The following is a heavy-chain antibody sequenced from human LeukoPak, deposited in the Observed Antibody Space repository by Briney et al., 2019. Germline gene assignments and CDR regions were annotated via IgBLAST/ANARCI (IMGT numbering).Heavy chain of an antibody. CDR3: ARVPYIAAAGRSDY. D-gene: IGHD6-13*01. J-gene: IGHJ4*02. CDR1: GYAFTSYD. V-gene: IGHV1-8*01. CDR2: MNPNSGNT. Sequence: ASVKVSCKASGYAFTSYDINWVRQATGQGLEWMGWMNPNSGNTGYAQKFQGRVTMTRNTSISTAYMELSSLRSEDTTVYYCARVPYIAAAGRSDYWGQGTLVTVSS.